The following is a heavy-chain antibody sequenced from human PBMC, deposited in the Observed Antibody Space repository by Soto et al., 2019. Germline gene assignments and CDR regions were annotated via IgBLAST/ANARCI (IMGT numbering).Heavy chain of an antibody. CDR3: AKAVVAARMSGYYGMDV. D-gene: IGHD6-6*01. CDR2: ISGSGGST. V-gene: IGHV3-23*01. CDR1: GFTFSSYA. Sequence: GGSLRLSCAASGFTFSSYAMSWVRQAPGKGLEWVSAISGSGGSTYYADSVKGRFTISRDNSKNTLYLQMNSLRAEDTAVYYCAKAVVAARMSGYYGMDVWGQGTTVTVSS. J-gene: IGHJ6*02.